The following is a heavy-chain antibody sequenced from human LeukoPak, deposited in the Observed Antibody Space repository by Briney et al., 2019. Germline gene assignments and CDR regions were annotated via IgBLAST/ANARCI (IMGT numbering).Heavy chain of an antibody. V-gene: IGHV4-34*01. CDR2: INHSGST. D-gene: IGHD3-3*01. J-gene: IGHJ4*02. CDR1: GGSFSGYY. Sequence: PSETLSLTCAVCGGSFSGYYWSWIRQPPGKGLEWIGEINHSGSTNYNPSLKSRVTISVDTSKNQFSLKLSSVTAADTAVYYCAGGYNYDFWSGYPKGEFDYWGQGTLVTVSS. CDR3: AGGYNYDFWSGYPKGEFDY.